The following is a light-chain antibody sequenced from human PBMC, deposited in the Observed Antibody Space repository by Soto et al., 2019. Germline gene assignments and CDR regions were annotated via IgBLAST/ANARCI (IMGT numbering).Light chain of an antibody. CDR2: AAS. CDR3: QQSYSTPGLT. V-gene: IGKV1-39*01. CDR1: QSISIY. J-gene: IGKJ4*01. Sequence: DIQMTQSPSSLSASVGDRVTITCRASQSISIYLNWYQQKPGKAPKFLIYAASSLQSGVPSRFSGSGSGTDFALTISSLQPEDFATYYCQQSYSTPGLTFGGGTKVEIK.